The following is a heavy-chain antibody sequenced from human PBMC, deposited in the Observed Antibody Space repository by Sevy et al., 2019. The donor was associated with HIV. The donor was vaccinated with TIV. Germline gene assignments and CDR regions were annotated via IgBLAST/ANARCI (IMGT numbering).Heavy chain of an antibody. V-gene: IGHV3-72*01. CDR3: TRDVSAALDY. D-gene: IGHD6-13*01. CDR2: TRNRANGYTT. J-gene: IGHJ4*02. Sequence: GGYLRLSCAASGFILSDHYMDWVRQAPGKGLEWVGRTRNRANGYTTEYAASVKGRFTISRDDSKNTLYLQMNSLKSEDTAVYYCTRDVSAALDYWGQGTLVTVSS. CDR1: GFILSDHY.